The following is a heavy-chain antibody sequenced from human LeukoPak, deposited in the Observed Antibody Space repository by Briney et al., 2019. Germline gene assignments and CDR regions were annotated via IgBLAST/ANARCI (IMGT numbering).Heavy chain of an antibody. CDR1: GFSLSTSGMC. CDR3: ARISHSSGWYYFDY. Sequence: QSGPTLVNPTQTLTLTCTFSGFSLSTSGMCVSWIRQPPGKAPEWLARIDWDDDRYYSTSLKTRLTISKDTSKNQVVLTMTNMDPVDTATYYCARISHSSGWYYFDYWGQGTLVTVSS. V-gene: IGHV2-70*11. CDR2: IDWDDDR. D-gene: IGHD6-19*01. J-gene: IGHJ4*02.